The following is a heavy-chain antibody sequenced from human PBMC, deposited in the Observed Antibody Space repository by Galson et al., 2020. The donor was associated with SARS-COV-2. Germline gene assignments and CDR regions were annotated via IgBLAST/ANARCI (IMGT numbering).Heavy chain of an antibody. D-gene: IGHD1-26*01. Sequence: SETLSLTCAVYGGSLSLNYWNWIRQSPEKGLEWIGEISHNGSAYYNPTLESRVTISRDTSRNQLSLKVISVTAADTAVYYCARGGGSYYTFGTILDHWGQGNLVSVSS. V-gene: IGHV4-34*01. J-gene: IGHJ4*02. CDR2: ISHNGSA. CDR1: GGSLSLNY. CDR3: ARGGGSYYTFGTILDH.